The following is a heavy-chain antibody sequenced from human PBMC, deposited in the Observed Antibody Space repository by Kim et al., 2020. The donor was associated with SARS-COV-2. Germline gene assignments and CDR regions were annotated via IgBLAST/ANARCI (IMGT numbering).Heavy chain of an antibody. Sequence: SVKVSCKASGGTFSSYAISWVRQAPGQGLEWMGGIIPIFGTANYAQKFQGRVTITADESTSTAYMELSSLRSEDTAVYYCARGPLGYCSSTSCQRGLSIQHWGQGTLVTVSS. CDR3: ARGPLGYCSSTSCQRGLSIQH. CDR2: IIPIFGTA. CDR1: GGTFSSYA. V-gene: IGHV1-69*13. D-gene: IGHD2-2*01. J-gene: IGHJ1*01.